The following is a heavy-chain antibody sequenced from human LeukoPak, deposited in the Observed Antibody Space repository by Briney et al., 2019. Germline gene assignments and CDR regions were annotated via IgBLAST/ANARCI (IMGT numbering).Heavy chain of an antibody. D-gene: IGHD6-13*01. Sequence: GGSLRLSCAASGFTFSSYGMSWVRQAPGKGLEWVSAISGSGGSTYYADSVKGRFTISRDNSKNTLYLQMNSPRAEDTAVYYCAGSWSPYDAFDIWGQGTMVSVSS. CDR2: ISGSGGST. CDR1: GFTFSSYG. J-gene: IGHJ3*02. CDR3: AGSWSPYDAFDI. V-gene: IGHV3-23*01.